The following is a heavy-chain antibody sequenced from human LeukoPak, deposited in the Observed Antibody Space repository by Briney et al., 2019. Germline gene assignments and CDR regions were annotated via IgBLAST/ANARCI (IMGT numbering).Heavy chain of an antibody. V-gene: IGHV4-34*01. Sequence: SETLSLTCAVYGGSFSGYYWSWIRQPPGKGLEWIGEINHSGSTNYNPSLKSRVTISVDTSKNQFSLKLSSVTAADTAVYYCARAGGYDLCNWFDPWGQGTLVTVSS. CDR1: GGSFSGYY. J-gene: IGHJ5*02. CDR2: INHSGST. CDR3: ARAGGYDLCNWFDP. D-gene: IGHD5-12*01.